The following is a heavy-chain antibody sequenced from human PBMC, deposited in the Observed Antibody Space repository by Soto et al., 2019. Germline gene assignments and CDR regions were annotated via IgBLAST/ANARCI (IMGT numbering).Heavy chain of an antibody. D-gene: IGHD4-17*01. CDR1: GGSISTYY. CDR3: ARDHDDYAHLTFFDY. V-gene: IGHV4-59*01. J-gene: IGHJ4*02. CDR2: IYYSGST. Sequence: QVQLQESGPGLVKPSETLSLTCTVSGGSISTYYWTWIRQSPGKGLEWMGYIYYSGSTHYNPSLKSRVTKSVDTSKNQFSLKLSSVTAADTAVYYCARDHDDYAHLTFFDYWGQGILVTVSS.